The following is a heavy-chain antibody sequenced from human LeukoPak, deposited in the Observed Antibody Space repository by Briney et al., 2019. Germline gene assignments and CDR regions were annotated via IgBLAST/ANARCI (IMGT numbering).Heavy chain of an antibody. CDR2: INAGNGDT. CDR1: GYNFIMYA. CDR3: ARDRGGTGDFDY. J-gene: IGHJ4*02. Sequence: ASVKVSCKASGYNFIMYAVHWVRQAPGQRLEWMGWINAGNGDTKYSQEFQGRVTIARDTSASTAYMELSSLRSEDTAVYYCARDRGGTGDFDYWGQGTLVTVSS. D-gene: IGHD1-1*01. V-gene: IGHV1-3*01.